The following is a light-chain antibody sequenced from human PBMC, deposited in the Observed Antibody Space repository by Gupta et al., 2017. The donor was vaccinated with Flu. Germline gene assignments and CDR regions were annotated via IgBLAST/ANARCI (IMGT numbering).Light chain of an antibody. CDR1: SSKIGSKT. Sequence: YVLTQPPSASGTPGQRVTIPCSGCSSKIGSKTVHWYQQRPGTDPELIIYSNNQRPSRAPGRFSGSKSGTSAALAIRGFQSEDEADYYLSASDDSQGVFGGGTKLTVL. CDR2: SNN. J-gene: IGLJ3*02. CDR3: SASDDSQGV. V-gene: IGLV1-44*01.